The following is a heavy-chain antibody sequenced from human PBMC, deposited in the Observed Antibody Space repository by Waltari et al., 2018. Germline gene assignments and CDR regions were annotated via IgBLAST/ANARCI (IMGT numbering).Heavy chain of an antibody. CDR1: GGSFSGYY. CDR3: ARYGGVAVAGLDY. Sequence: QVQLQQWGAGLLKPSETLSLTCAVYGGSFSGYYWSWIRQPPGKGLEWIGEINHSGSTNYTPSLKSRVTISVDTSKNQFSLKLSSVTAADTAVYYCARYGGVAVAGLDYWGQGTLVTVSS. D-gene: IGHD6-19*01. CDR2: INHSGST. J-gene: IGHJ4*02. V-gene: IGHV4-34*01.